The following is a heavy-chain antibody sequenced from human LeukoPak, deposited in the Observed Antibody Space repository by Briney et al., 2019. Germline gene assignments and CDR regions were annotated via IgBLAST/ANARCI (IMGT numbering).Heavy chain of an antibody. J-gene: IGHJ4*02. V-gene: IGHV3-7*01. Sequence: GGSLRLSCAASGFTSSSIWMSWVRQAPGKGLEWVANIKQDGSEKYFVDSVKGRFTISRDNAKNSLYLQMNGLRAEDTAVYYCARENDYVWGSYRLGPAAAFDYWGQGTLVTVSS. D-gene: IGHD3-16*02. CDR1: GFTSSSIW. CDR2: IKQDGSEK. CDR3: ARENDYVWGSYRLGPAAAFDY.